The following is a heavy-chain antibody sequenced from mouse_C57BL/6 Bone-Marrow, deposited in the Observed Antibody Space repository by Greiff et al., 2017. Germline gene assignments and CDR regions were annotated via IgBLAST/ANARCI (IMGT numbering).Heavy chain of an antibody. Sequence: QVQLQQPGAELVRPGSSVKLSCKASGYTFTSYWMEWVKQRPGQGLEWIGNIYPSDSETHYNQKFKDKATLTVDKSSSTAYMQISSLTSEDSAVYYCARGSNYVGDYWGQGTTLTVA. D-gene: IGHD2-5*01. CDR3: ARGSNYVGDY. CDR1: GYTFTSYW. J-gene: IGHJ2*01. CDR2: IYPSDSET. V-gene: IGHV1-61*01.